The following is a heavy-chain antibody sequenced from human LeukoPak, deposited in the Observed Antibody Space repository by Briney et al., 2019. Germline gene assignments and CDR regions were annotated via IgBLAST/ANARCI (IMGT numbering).Heavy chain of an antibody. J-gene: IGHJ4*02. Sequence: SETLSLTCTVSGGSISSYYWSWIRQPPGKGREWIGYIYYSGSTNYNPSLKSRVTISVDTSKNQFSLKLSSVTAAATAVYYCARDSHGSGSYYKGGFDYWGQGTLVTVSS. V-gene: IGHV4-59*12. CDR1: GGSISSYY. D-gene: IGHD3-10*01. CDR3: ARDSHGSGSYYKGGFDY. CDR2: IYYSGST.